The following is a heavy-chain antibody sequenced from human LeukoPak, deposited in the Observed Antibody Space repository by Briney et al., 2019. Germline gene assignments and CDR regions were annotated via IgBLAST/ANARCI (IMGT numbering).Heavy chain of an antibody. CDR1: GFTFSDAW. CDR2: IKSKTDGGTT. V-gene: IGHV3-15*01. D-gene: IGHD6-13*01. Sequence: GGSLRLSCAAAGFTFSDAWMCWVRQAPGEGLEWVGRIKSKTDGGTTDYAAPVKGRFTISRDDSKTKLYMQMASLKTEDTAVYYCSTYRSSAASYWGQGTLVTVPS. CDR3: STYRSSAASY. J-gene: IGHJ4*02.